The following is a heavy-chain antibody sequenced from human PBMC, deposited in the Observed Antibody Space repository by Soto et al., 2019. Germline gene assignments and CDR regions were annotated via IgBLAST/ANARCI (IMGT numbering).Heavy chain of an antibody. Sequence: SXILSLTCVISVDSVSSNRAGWSWMIQSPSRGLEWVGRTFYRSKWFNDYAVSLKGRLSINADTSKNQFSLQLNSVTPEHTAVYYCARVSYTEHGCYHGREVWGHGTRVTVSS. V-gene: IGHV6-1*01. CDR1: VDSVSSNRAG. CDR3: ARVSYTEHGCYHGREV. CDR2: TFYRSKWFN. D-gene: IGHD2-2*02. J-gene: IGHJ6*02.